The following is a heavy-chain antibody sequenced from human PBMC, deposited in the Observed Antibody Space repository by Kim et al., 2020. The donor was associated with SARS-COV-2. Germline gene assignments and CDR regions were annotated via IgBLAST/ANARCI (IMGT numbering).Heavy chain of an antibody. Sequence: YYRVSTNNAPSLRSRVPISVDTSKNQLALRLTSVAAADTAVYYCARGFDYWGQGTLVTVSS. J-gene: IGHJ4*02. CDR3: ARGFDY. CDR2: YYRVST. V-gene: IGHV4-59*09.